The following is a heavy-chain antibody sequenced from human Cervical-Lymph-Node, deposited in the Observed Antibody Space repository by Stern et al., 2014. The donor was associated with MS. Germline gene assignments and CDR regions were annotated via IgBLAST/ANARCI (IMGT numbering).Heavy chain of an antibody. J-gene: IGHJ4*02. CDR1: GYTFTTPNYG. CDR2: ISSDNGNT. CDR3: ARERLRDFNDYHFDS. Sequence: QVQLVQSGPEVRQPGASVRVSCKASGYTFTTPNYGIAWVREAPGRGLEWMGWISSDNGNTVYAQNLQDRVTMTTDTSASTAYMELRSLRSDDTAFYYCARERLRDFNDYHFDSWGQGTLVTVSS. V-gene: IGHV1-18*01. D-gene: IGHD4-11*01.